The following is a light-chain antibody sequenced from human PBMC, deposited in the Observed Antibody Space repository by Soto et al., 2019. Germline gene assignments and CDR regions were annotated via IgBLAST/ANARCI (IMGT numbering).Light chain of an antibody. CDR3: QQLNTYPLT. CDR2: AAS. V-gene: IGKV1-9*01. CDR1: QGISSY. J-gene: IGKJ4*01. Sequence: DIQLTQSPSFLSASVGDRVTITCRASQGISSYLAWYQQKPGKAPKVLIYAASTLQSGVPSRFSGSGSGTEFTLTISSLQPEDFANYYCQQLNTYPLTFGGGTKV.